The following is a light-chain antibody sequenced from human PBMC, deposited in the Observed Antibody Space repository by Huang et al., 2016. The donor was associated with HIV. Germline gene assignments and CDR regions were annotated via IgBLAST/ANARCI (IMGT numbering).Light chain of an antibody. CDR1: QSLLHRNGNNH. CDR2: VAS. CDR3: MQALQTPLT. Sequence: DIVMTQSPLSLSVTPGEPASISCRSTQSLLHRNGNNHLDWYLQKPGQSPQLLIYVASSRASGIPDRFNGRGAGTDFTLKISRVEAEDVWVYYCMQALQTPLTFGGGTKVEVK. J-gene: IGKJ4*01. V-gene: IGKV2-28*01.